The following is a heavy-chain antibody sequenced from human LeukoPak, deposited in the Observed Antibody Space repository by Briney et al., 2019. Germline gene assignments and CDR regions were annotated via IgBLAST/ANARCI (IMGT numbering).Heavy chain of an antibody. CDR2: ISSSSSYI. CDR3: ARVYYDTNGYLYLDY. V-gene: IGHV3-21*01. CDR1: GFTFSSYS. J-gene: IGHJ4*02. D-gene: IGHD3-22*01. Sequence: PGGSLRLSCAASGFTFSSYSMNWVRQAPGKGLEWVSSISSSSSYIYYADSVKGRFTISRDNAKNSLYLQMNSLRDEDTAVYYCARVYYDTNGYLYLDYWGQGTLVTVSS.